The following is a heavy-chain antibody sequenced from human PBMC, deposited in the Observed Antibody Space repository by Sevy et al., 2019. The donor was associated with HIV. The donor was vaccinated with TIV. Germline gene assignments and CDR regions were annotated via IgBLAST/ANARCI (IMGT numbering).Heavy chain of an antibody. Sequence: SETLSLTCTVSGGSISSGDYYWSWIRQPPGKGLEWIGYMYYSGSTYYNPSLKSRVTISVDTSKNQFSLKLSSVTAADTAVYYCARVGGTTPNYEGVWFDPWGQGTLVTVSS. CDR1: GGSISSGDYY. V-gene: IGHV4-30-4*01. CDR3: ARVGGTTPNYEGVWFDP. J-gene: IGHJ5*02. CDR2: MYYSGST. D-gene: IGHD1-7*01.